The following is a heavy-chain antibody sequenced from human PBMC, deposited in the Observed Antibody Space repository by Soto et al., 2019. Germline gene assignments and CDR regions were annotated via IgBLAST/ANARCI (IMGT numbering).Heavy chain of an antibody. CDR2: MNPNSGNT. Sequence: QVQLVQSGAEVKKPGASVKVSCKASGYTFTNYDISWVRQASGQGLEWMGWMNPNSGNTGYAQKFQGRVTMTRNISISTAYMELSSLRSEDTVVYYGARGDYYDSSGYPPMGNYYYGMDVWGQGTTVTVSS. J-gene: IGHJ6*02. V-gene: IGHV1-8*01. CDR1: GYTFTNYD. CDR3: ARGDYYDSSGYPPMGNYYYGMDV. D-gene: IGHD3-22*01.